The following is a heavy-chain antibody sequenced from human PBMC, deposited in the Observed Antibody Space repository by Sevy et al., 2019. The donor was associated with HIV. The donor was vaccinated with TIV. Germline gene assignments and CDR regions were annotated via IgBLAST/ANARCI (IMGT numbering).Heavy chain of an antibody. CDR3: ARGLTVTTT. CDR1: GGSISSYY. V-gene: IGHV4-59*13. CDR2: IYYSGST. D-gene: IGHD4-4*01. J-gene: IGHJ5*02. Sequence: SETLSLTCTVSGGSISSYYWSWIRQPPGKGLKWIGYIYYSGSTNYNPSLKSRVTISVDTSKNQFSLKLSSVTAADTAVYYCARGLTVTTTWGQGTLVTVSS.